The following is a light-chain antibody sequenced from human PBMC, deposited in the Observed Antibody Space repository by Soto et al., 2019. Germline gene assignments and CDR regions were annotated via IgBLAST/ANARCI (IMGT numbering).Light chain of an antibody. CDR1: QDIGND. CDR3: LQDYDYPQT. CDR2: ASS. Sequence: AIPMTQSPSSLSASVGDRVTITCRASQDIGNDLGWCQQRPGKAPELLIYASSSLQSGGPSRFSGSGSGTDFTLTISSLKPEDFATYYCLQDYDYPQTFGQGTKVEIK. J-gene: IGKJ1*01. V-gene: IGKV1-6*01.